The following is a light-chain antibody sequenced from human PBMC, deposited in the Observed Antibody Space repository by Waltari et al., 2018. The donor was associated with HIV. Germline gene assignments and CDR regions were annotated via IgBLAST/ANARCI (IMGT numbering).Light chain of an antibody. CDR1: SRAVGGSKY. V-gene: IGLV2-8*01. CDR3: NSYAGSNNWV. Sequence: QSALTQPPSASGSPGQSVTIPCTGPSRAVGGSKYVSWYQQHPGKAPKLMIYEVNKRPSGVPDRFSGSKSANTASLTVSGLQADDEADYYCNSYAGSNNWVFGGGTKLTVL. J-gene: IGLJ3*02. CDR2: EVN.